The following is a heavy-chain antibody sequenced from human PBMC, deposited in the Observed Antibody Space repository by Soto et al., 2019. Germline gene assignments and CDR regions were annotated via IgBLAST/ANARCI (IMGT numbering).Heavy chain of an antibody. Sequence: GGSLRLSCAASGFTFSSYAMHWVRQAPGKGLEWVAVISYDGSNKYYADSVKGRFTISRDNSKNTLYLQMNSLRAEDTAVYYCARDTPYGSGPFLHNWFDPWGQGTLVTVSS. D-gene: IGHD3-10*01. CDR2: ISYDGSNK. CDR1: GFTFSSYA. CDR3: ARDTPYGSGPFLHNWFDP. J-gene: IGHJ5*02. V-gene: IGHV3-30-3*01.